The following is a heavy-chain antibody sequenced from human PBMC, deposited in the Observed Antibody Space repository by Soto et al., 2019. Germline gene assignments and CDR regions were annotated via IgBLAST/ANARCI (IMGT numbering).Heavy chain of an antibody. CDR2: TSFDGSNR. D-gene: IGHD6-13*01. V-gene: IGHV3-30*03. J-gene: IGHJ4*02. CDR3: ARDREPYSRSWPYF. Sequence: GGSLRLSCAASGFTFSTYVMHWVRQSPGKGLEWVAVTSFDGSNRYYADSVKGRFTISRDNSKNTLYLQMNSLRAEDTAVFYCARDREPYSRSWPYFWGQGTLVTVSS. CDR1: GFTFSTYV.